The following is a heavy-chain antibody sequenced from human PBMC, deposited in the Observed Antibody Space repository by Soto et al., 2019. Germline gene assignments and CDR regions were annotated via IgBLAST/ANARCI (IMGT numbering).Heavy chain of an antibody. Sequence: SVKVSCKASGGTFNNYPITWVRQAPGEGLEWMGGSIPIFGTANYAQKFQGRVTISVDESTSTAYMELSSLRTEDTAVYYCARGRGYSGDDHYYYFDMDVWGQGTTVTVSS. CDR1: GGTFNNYP. J-gene: IGHJ6*02. CDR2: SIPIFGTA. CDR3: ARGRGYSGDDHYYYFDMDV. D-gene: IGHD5-12*01. V-gene: IGHV1-69*13.